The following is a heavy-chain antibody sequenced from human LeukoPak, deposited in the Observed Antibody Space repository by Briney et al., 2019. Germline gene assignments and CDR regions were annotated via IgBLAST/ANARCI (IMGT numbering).Heavy chain of an antibody. CDR2: IYSGGST. J-gene: IGHJ4*02. CDR3: AREAVTSNYFDY. D-gene: IGHD4-17*01. Sequence: GGSLRLSCAASGFTVSSNYMNWVRQAPGKGLEGVSVIYSGGSTYYADSVKGRFTISRDNSKNTLFLQMNCLRAEDTAVYYCAREAVTSNYFDYWGQGTLVTVSS. V-gene: IGHV3-53*01. CDR1: GFTVSSNY.